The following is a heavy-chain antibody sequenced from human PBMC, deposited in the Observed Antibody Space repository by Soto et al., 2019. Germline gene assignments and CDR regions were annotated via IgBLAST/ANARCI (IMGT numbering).Heavy chain of an antibody. V-gene: IGHV4-39*01. Sequence: PSETLSLTCTVSGGSISSSSYCWGWIRQPPGKGLEWIGSINYSGNTYYSSSLKSRVTISVDTSKIQFSLKLTSVTAADTAVYYCVRYSIVGRRDYYYGMDLWGKGTTVTVSS. CDR1: GGSISSSSYC. CDR3: VRYSIVGRRDYYYGMDL. D-gene: IGHD6-6*01. J-gene: IGHJ6*04. CDR2: INYSGNT.